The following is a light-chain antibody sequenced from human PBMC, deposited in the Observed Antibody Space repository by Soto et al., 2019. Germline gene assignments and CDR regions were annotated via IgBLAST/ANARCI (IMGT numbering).Light chain of an antibody. CDR1: QTIYSN. V-gene: IGKV3-20*01. CDR2: GAS. Sequence: IVMTQSPATLSVSPGERATLSCRAGQTIYSNVAWYQQRPGQAPRLLIYGASSRATGLPDRFGGSGSGTDFTLTISRLEPEDFAVYYCQQYVNSPWTFGQGTKVDIK. J-gene: IGKJ1*01. CDR3: QQYVNSPWT.